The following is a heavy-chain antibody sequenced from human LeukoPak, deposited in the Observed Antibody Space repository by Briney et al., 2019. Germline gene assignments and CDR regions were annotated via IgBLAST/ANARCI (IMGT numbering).Heavy chain of an antibody. J-gene: IGHJ4*02. V-gene: IGHV4-59*11. D-gene: IGHD2-2*01. Sequence: SETLSLTCTVSGGSISSHYWSWIRQPPRQGLERIGYIYYSGSTNYNPSLKSRVTISVDTSKNQFSLKLRSVTAADTAVYYCARRAVGRSTSCYFGYWGQGTLVTVSS. CDR3: ARRAVGRSTSCYFGY. CDR1: GGSISSHY. CDR2: IYYSGST.